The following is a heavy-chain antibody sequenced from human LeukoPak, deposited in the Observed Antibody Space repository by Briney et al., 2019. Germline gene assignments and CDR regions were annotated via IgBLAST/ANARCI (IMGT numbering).Heavy chain of an antibody. CDR1: GVSISSYY. V-gene: IGHV4-4*07. Sequence: SETLSLTCTVSGVSISSYYWSWIRQPAGKGLEWMGRIHTSGSTKYNPSLMSRVTMSVATSKNQFSLKVSSVTAADTAVYYCARDRYYYGSGSYPYMDVWGKGTTVTISS. CDR2: IHTSGST. D-gene: IGHD3-10*01. J-gene: IGHJ6*03. CDR3: ARDRYYYGSGSYPYMDV.